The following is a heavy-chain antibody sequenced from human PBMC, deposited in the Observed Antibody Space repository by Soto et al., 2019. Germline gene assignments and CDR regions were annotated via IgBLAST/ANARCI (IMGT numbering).Heavy chain of an antibody. CDR3: ARTDLHPLYGMDV. V-gene: IGHV4-38-2*01. CDR1: GYSIISGYY. Sequence: SETLSLTCAVSGYSIISGYYLVLIRQPPGKGLEWIGSIYHSGSTYYNPSLKSRVTISVDTSKNQFSLKLSSVTAADTAVYYCARTDLHPLYGMDVWGQGTTVTVSS. CDR2: IYHSGST. J-gene: IGHJ6*02. D-gene: IGHD4-4*01.